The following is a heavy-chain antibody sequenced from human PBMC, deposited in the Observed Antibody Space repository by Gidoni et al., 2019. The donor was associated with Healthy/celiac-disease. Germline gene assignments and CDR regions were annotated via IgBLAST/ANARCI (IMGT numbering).Heavy chain of an antibody. D-gene: IGHD1-26*01. Sequence: DSVKGRFTISRDNAKNSLYLQMNSLRAEDTALYYCAKDSVVGATYDAFDIWGQGTMVTVSS. J-gene: IGHJ3*02. CDR3: AKDSVVGATYDAFDI. V-gene: IGHV3-9*01.